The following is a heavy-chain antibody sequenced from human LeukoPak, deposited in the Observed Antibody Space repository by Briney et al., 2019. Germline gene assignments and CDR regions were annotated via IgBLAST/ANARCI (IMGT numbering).Heavy chain of an antibody. J-gene: IGHJ4*02. Sequence: TGGSLRLSSAASGFTYSSYAMHWVRQAPGKGLEWVAVISYDGRDKHYVDSVKGRFIISRDNSKNTLYLQMNSLRAEDTALYYCARDRVRIASYYFDYWGQGTLVTVSS. CDR2: ISYDGRDK. CDR1: GFTYSSYA. CDR3: ARDRVRIASYYFDY. V-gene: IGHV3-30*04. D-gene: IGHD6-13*01.